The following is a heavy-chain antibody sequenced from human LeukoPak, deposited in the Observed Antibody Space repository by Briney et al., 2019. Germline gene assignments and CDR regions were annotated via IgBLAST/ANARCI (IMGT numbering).Heavy chain of an antibody. D-gene: IGHD5-18*01. CDR3: ARFVGYSYGYFYFDY. CDR1: GGSISSGGYY. Sequence: SETLSLTCTVSGGSISSGGYYWSWIRQHPGKGLEWIGYIYYSGSTYYNPSLKSRVTISVDTSKNQFSLKLSSVTAADTAVYYCARFVGYSYGYFYFDYWGRGTLVTVSS. J-gene: IGHJ4*02. CDR2: IYYSGST. V-gene: IGHV4-31*03.